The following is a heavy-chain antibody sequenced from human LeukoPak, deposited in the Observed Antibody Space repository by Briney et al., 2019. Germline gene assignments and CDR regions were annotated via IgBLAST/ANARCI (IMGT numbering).Heavy chain of an antibody. D-gene: IGHD2-2*01. Sequence: GGSLRLSCIASGFTFSNYWMSWVRQAPGKGLEWVSIITDSGSSTFYADSVKGRFTISRDTSINTLYLQMNSLGVDDTAVYYCATVGGSCACSNCYAYFDYWGQGTLVTVSS. J-gene: IGHJ4*02. CDR1: GFTFSNYW. CDR2: ITDSGSST. CDR3: ATVGGSCACSNCYAYFDY. V-gene: IGHV3-23*01.